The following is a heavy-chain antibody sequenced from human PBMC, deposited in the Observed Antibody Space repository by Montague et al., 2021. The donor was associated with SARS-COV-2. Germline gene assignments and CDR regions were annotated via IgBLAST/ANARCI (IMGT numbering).Heavy chain of an antibody. J-gene: IGHJ4*02. V-gene: IGHV4-34*01. CDR2: INYSGST. CDR3: ARGSSFVTIFGVVITDTLFDY. Sequence: SETLSLICAVSGGSFSGYYWSWIRQPPGKGLEWIGEINYSGSTNXNPSLKSRVTISVDTSKNQFSLKLSSVTAADTAVYYCARGSSFVTIFGVVITDTLFDYWGQGTMVTVSS. D-gene: IGHD3-3*01. CDR1: GGSFSGYY.